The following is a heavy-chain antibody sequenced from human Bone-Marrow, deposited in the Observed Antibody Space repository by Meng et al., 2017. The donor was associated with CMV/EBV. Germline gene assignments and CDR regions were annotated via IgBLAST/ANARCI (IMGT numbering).Heavy chain of an antibody. J-gene: IGHJ6*01. V-gene: IGHV3-21*01. CDR3: ARDRFLEWLSGYYGMDV. CDR1: GFTFSSYS. Sequence: GESLKISCAASGFTFSSYSMNRVRQAPGKGLEWVSSISSSSSYIYYADSVKGRFTISRDNAKNALYLQMNSLRAEDTAVYYCARDRFLEWLSGYYGMDVWCQGNTVTFSS. D-gene: IGHD3-3*01. CDR2: ISSSSSYI.